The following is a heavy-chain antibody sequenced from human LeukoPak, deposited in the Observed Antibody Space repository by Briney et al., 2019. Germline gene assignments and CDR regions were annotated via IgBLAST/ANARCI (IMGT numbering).Heavy chain of an antibody. CDR2: IIPIFGTA. J-gene: IGHJ4*02. D-gene: IGHD6-19*01. Sequence: ASVKVSCKASGGTFSSYAISWVRQAPGQGLEWMGRIIPIFGTADYAQKFQGRVTITTDESTSTAYMELSSLRSEDTAVYYCARDSAAVAGTIDYWGQGTLVTVSS. CDR1: GGTFSSYA. CDR3: ARDSAAVAGTIDY. V-gene: IGHV1-69*05.